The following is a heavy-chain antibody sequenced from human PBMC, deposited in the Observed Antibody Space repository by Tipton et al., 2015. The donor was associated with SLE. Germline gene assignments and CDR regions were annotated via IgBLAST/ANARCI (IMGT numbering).Heavy chain of an antibody. J-gene: IGHJ6*03. Sequence: QLVQSGPEVKKPGASVKVSCKASGYTFTGYGISWVRQAPGQGLEWMGWISAYNGNTNYAQKLQGRVTMTTDTSTSTAYMELRSLRSDDTAVYYCARAGGVFRVVNKYYYYYMDVWGKGTTVTVSS. CDR3: ARAGGVFRVVNKYYYYYMDV. D-gene: IGHD3-3*01. V-gene: IGHV1-18*01. CDR2: ISAYNGNT. CDR1: GYTFTGYG.